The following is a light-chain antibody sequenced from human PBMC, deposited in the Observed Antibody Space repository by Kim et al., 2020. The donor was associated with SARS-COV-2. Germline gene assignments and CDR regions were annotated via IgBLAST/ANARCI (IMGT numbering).Light chain of an antibody. CDR3: QQYSSSPHT. V-gene: IGKV3-20*01. J-gene: IGKJ4*01. CDR1: RSISSR. Sequence: EIVLTQSPGTLSLSPGERGTLSCRASRSISSRLAWYQQKPGQAPRLLIYGASSRATDTPDRFSGVGSGRDFTLTISGLEPEDSAVYYCQQYSSSPHTFGGGTKVDIK. CDR2: GAS.